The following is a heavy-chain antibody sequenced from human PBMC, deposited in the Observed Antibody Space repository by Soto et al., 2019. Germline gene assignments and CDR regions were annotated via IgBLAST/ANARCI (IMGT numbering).Heavy chain of an antibody. CDR1: GFTFSSYA. D-gene: IGHD6-19*01. CDR2: ISYDGSNK. CDR3: ASEITSIAVAGTDDFDY. V-gene: IGHV3-30-3*01. J-gene: IGHJ4*02. Sequence: QVQLVESGGGVVQPRRSLRLSCAASGFTFSSYAMHWVRQAPGKGLEWVAVISYDGSNKYYADSVKGRFTISRDISKNTLYLQMTSLRAEDTAVYYCASEITSIAVAGTDDFDYWGQGTLVTVSS.